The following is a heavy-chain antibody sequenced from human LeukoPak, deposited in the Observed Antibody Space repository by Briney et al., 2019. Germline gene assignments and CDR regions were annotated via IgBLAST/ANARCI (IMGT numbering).Heavy chain of an antibody. Sequence: GGSLRLSCAASGYTVSNNYMSWVGQAPGKGLEWVSVIYSDGNTYYADSVKGRFTISRDNSKNTLYLQMNSVRVEDTAVYYCTTGHYSHTLGGQGTLVTVSS. J-gene: IGHJ4*02. CDR3: TTGHYSHTL. D-gene: IGHD1-26*01. CDR1: GYTVSNNY. V-gene: IGHV3-66*01. CDR2: IYSDGNT.